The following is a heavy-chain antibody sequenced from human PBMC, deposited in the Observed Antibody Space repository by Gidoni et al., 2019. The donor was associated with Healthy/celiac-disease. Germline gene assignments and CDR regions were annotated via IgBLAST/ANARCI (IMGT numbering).Heavy chain of an antibody. CDR1: GRTFSSYA. V-gene: IGHV1-69*01. Sequence: QVQLLQSGADVTKPGSSVTVSCKASGRTFSSYAISWVRQAPGHGVEWMVGIIPIFGTANYAQKFQGRVTINAEESTSTAYMELSSLRSEDTAVYYGAGQMGVYASVWFDPWGQGTLVTVSS. CDR3: AGQMGVYASVWFDP. CDR2: IIPIFGTA. J-gene: IGHJ5*02. D-gene: IGHD2-8*02.